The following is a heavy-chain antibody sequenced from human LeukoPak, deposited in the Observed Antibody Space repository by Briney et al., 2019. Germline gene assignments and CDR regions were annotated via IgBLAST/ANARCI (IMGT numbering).Heavy chain of an antibody. V-gene: IGHV4-39*07. CDR1: GGSISSSSYY. Sequence: SETLSLTCTVSGGSISSSSYYWGWIRQPPGKGLEWIGCISYSGIAYYNPSLKSRVIVSVDTSRNQFSLDLSSVTAADTALYYCARVLYDYYFDFWGQGTLVTVSS. CDR2: ISYSGIA. J-gene: IGHJ4*02. CDR3: ARVLYDYYFDF. D-gene: IGHD2/OR15-2a*01.